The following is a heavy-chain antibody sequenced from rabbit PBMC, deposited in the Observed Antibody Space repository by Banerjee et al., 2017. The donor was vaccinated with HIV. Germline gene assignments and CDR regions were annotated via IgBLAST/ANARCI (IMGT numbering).Heavy chain of an antibody. J-gene: IGHJ4*01. CDR2: IAGSSSGFT. Sequence: WVRQAPGKGLEWISCIAGSSSGFTYSATWAKGRFTISKTSSTTVTLQMTSLTAADTATYFCARTSDISGADFMALWGQGTLVTVS. V-gene: IGHV1S40*01. D-gene: IGHD4-1*01. CDR3: ARTSDISGADFMAL.